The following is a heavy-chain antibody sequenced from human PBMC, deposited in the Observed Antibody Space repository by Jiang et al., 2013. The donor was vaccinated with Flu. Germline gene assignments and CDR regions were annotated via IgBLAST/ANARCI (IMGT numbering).Heavy chain of an antibody. CDR2: IFYDGSNK. Sequence: VQLVESGGGVVQPGRSLRLSCAASGFTFSDYGMHWVRQAPGKGLEWVAAIFYDGSNKYYADSVKGRFTISKDNSKITQYLQMNSLRAEDTAVYYCAKWGDSRAFDIWGQGTVVTVSS. CDR1: GFTFSDYG. V-gene: IGHV3-33*03. J-gene: IGHJ3*02. D-gene: IGHD6-13*01. CDR3: AKWGDSRAFDI.